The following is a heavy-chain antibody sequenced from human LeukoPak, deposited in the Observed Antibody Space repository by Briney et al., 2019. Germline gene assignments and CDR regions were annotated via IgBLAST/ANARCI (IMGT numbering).Heavy chain of an antibody. CDR2: IKQDGSEE. V-gene: IGHV3-7*01. J-gene: IGHJ4*02. CDR1: GFTFSNCW. Sequence: GGSLRLSCAASGFTFSNCWMSWVRQAPGKGPEWVANIKQDGSEEYYVDSVKGRFTISRVNAENSLFLQMNSLRVEDTAVYYCARGPLGYCSVTSCQFDYWGQGTLVTVSS. D-gene: IGHD2-2*01. CDR3: ARGPLGYCSVTSCQFDY.